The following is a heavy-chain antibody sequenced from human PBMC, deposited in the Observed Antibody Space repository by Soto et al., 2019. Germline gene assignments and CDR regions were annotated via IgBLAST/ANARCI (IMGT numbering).Heavy chain of an antibody. CDR3: AKSREAARYYYYGMDV. Sequence: GGSLRLSCAASGFTFSSYAMSWVRQAPGKGLEWVSAISGSGGSTYYADSVKGRFTISRDNSKNTLYLQMNSLRAEDTAVYYCAKSREAARYYYYGMDVWGQGTTVTVSS. J-gene: IGHJ6*02. D-gene: IGHD6-6*01. CDR1: GFTFSSYA. V-gene: IGHV3-23*01. CDR2: ISGSGGST.